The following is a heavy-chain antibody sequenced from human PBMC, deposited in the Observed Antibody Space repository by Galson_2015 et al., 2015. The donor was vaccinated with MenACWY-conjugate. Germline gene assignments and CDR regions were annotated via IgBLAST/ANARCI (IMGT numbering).Heavy chain of an antibody. Sequence: SLRLSCAVSGFTFSSYCMHWVRQAPGKGLVWVSRINSDGSSTSYADTAKGRFTIYRDNVKNTLYLQMDSLRAEDPAVYYCARTRGGPPLCFDYWGQGTLVTVSS. J-gene: IGHJ4*02. CDR1: GFTFSSYC. V-gene: IGHV3-74*01. CDR2: INSDGSST. CDR3: ARTRGGPPLCFDY. D-gene: IGHD3-16*01.